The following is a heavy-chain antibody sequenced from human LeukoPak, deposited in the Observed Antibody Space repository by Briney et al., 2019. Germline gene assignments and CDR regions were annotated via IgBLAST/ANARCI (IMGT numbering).Heavy chain of an antibody. CDR3: AKALRHIVVVTAISYDY. J-gene: IGHJ4*02. D-gene: IGHD2-21*02. Sequence: AGGSLRLSCVASGFTFSSYGMHWVRQAPGKGLEWVAFIRYDGSNKYYADSVKGRFTISRDNSKNTLYLQMNSLRAEDTAVYYCAKALRHIVVVTAISYDYWGQGTLVTVSS. CDR1: GFTFSSYG. V-gene: IGHV3-30*02. CDR2: IRYDGSNK.